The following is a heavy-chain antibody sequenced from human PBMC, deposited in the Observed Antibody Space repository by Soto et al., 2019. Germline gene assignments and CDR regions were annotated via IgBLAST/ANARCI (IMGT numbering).Heavy chain of an antibody. CDR3: ARRSYGAFDF. J-gene: IGHJ3*01. CDR1: DDSISPYY. CDR2: IYYSGST. V-gene: IGHV4-59*08. Sequence: QVQLQESGPGLVKPSETLSLTCTVSDDSISPYYWSWIRQPPGKGLEWIGYIYYSGSTNYNPSLKSRVTISVDTSKIQFSLQLSSVTAADTAVYYCARRSYGAFDFWGQGTIVTVSS. D-gene: IGHD1-26*01.